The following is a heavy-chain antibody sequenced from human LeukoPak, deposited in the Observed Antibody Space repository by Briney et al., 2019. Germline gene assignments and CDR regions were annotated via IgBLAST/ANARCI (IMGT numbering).Heavy chain of an antibody. Sequence: GGSLRLSCAASGFTFSSYWMSWVRQAPGKGLEWVANIKQDGSEKYYVDSVKGRFTISRDNAKNSLYLQMNSLRAEDTAVYYCARDPYGSGSPYFDYWGQGTLVTVSS. CDR1: GFTFSSYW. D-gene: IGHD3-10*01. CDR3: ARDPYGSGSPYFDY. CDR2: IKQDGSEK. J-gene: IGHJ4*02. V-gene: IGHV3-7*01.